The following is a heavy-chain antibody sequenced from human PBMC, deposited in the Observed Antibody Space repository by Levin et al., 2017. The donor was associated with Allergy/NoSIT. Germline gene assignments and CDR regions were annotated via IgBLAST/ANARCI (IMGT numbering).Heavy chain of an antibody. V-gene: IGHV4-39*01. CDR1: GGSISSSSYY. J-gene: IGHJ4*02. CDR3: ARHETYYDILTGYYKAGWGY. Sequence: SQTLSLTCTVSGGSISSSSYYWGWIRQPPGKGLEWIGSIYYSGSTYYNPSLKSRVTISVDTSKNQFSLKLSSVTAADTAVYYCARHETYYDILTGYYKAGWGYWGQGTLVTVSS. CDR2: IYYSGST. D-gene: IGHD3-9*01.